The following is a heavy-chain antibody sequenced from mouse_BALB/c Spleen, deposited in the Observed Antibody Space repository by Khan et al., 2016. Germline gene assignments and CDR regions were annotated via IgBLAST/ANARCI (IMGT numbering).Heavy chain of an antibody. J-gene: IGHJ4*01. CDR1: GYTFSNYW. Sequence: VQLQESGAELMKPGASVKISCKATGYTFSNYWIEWVKQRPGHGLAWIGDILPGSGYSNSNENFKGKATFTADASSNTAYMQLISLTSEDSAVYFCASAWYSMDYWGQGTSVTVSS. CDR3: ASAWYSMDY. CDR2: ILPGSGYS. V-gene: IGHV1-9*01.